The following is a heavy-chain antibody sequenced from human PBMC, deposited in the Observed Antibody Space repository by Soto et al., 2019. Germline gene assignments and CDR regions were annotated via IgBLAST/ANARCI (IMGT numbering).Heavy chain of an antibody. V-gene: IGHV1-69*12. J-gene: IGHJ4*02. CDR2: IIPIFGTA. CDR1: GGTFSSYA. Sequence: QVQLVQSGAEVKKPGSSVKVSCKASGGTFSSYAISWVRQAPGQGLEWMGGIIPIFGTANYAQKFQGRATITADESRSTANMELSSLRSEDTAVYYCALASDMEGYFDYWGQGTLVTVSS. CDR3: ALASDMEGYFDY. D-gene: IGHD3-9*01.